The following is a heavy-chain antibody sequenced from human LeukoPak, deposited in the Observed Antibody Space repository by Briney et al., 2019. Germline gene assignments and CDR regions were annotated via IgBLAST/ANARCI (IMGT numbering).Heavy chain of an antibody. Sequence: PSETLSLTCAVYGGSFSGYYWSWIRQPPGKGLEWIGEINHSGSTNYNPSLKSRVTISVDTSKNQFSLKLSSVTAADTAVYYCARGLEDSHFDYWGQGTLVTVSS. D-gene: IGHD2-15*01. J-gene: IGHJ4*02. CDR1: GGSFSGYY. CDR2: INHSGST. CDR3: ARGLEDSHFDY. V-gene: IGHV4-34*01.